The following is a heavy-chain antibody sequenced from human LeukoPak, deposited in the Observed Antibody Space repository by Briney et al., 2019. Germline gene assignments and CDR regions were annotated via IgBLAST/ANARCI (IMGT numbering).Heavy chain of an antibody. CDR1: GGTFSSYA. V-gene: IGHV1-69*05. Sequence: SVKVSCKASGGTFSSYAISWVRQAPGQGLEWMGGIIPIFGTANYAQKFQGRVTITTDESTSTAYMELSSLRSEDTAVYYCATGRSGWTILLFDYWGQGTLVTVSS. CDR2: IIPIFGTA. J-gene: IGHJ4*02. CDR3: ATGRSGWTILLFDY. D-gene: IGHD6-19*01.